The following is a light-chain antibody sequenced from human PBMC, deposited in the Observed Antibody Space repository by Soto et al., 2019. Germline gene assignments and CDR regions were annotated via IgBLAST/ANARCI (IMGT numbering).Light chain of an antibody. J-gene: IGKJ2*01. V-gene: IGKV3-20*01. CDR1: QSVSSSY. CDR2: GAS. CDR3: QQYGKSAMFT. Sequence: EIVLTQSPGTLSLSPGDRATLSCRASQSVSSSYLAWYQQKPGQAPSLLIYGASNRATGIPDRFSGGGSGTDFTLTISRLEPEDFAVYYCQQYGKSAMFTFGQGTKQEIK.